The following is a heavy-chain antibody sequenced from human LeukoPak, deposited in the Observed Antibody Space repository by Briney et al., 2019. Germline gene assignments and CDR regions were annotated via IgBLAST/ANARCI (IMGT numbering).Heavy chain of an antibody. CDR1: GGSISSGNYY. Sequence: KSSETLSLTCTVSGGSISSGNYYWSWIRQPAGKGLEWIGRIYTSGSTNYNPSLKSRVTISVDTSKNQFSLKLSSVTAADTAVYYCASGAYCSSTSCHDAFDIWGQGTMVTVSS. D-gene: IGHD2-2*01. J-gene: IGHJ3*02. V-gene: IGHV4-61*02. CDR2: IYTSGST. CDR3: ASGAYCSSTSCHDAFDI.